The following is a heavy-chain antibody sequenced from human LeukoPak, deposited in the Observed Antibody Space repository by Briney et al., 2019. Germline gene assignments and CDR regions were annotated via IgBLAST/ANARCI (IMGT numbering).Heavy chain of an antibody. CDR3: ARDLSGSGYEPDYGMDV. V-gene: IGHV1-46*01. D-gene: IGHD5-12*01. J-gene: IGHJ6*02. CDR2: INPSGGST. CDR1: GYTFTSYY. Sequence: ASVKVYCKASGYTFTSYYMHWVRQAPGQGLEWMGIINPSGGSTSYAQKFQGRVTMTRDTSTSTVYMELSSLRSEDTAVYYCARDLSGSGYEPDYGMDVWGQGTTVTVSS.